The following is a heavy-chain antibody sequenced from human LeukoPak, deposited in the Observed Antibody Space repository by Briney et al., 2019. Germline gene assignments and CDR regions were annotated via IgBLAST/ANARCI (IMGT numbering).Heavy chain of an antibody. V-gene: IGHV3-11*04. D-gene: IGHD5-12*01. CDR2: ISSSGSTI. Sequence: KTGGSLRLSCAASGFTFSDSYMSWIRQAPGKGLEWVSYISSSGSTIDYADSVKGRFTISRDNAKKSLYLQMNSLRAEDTAVYYCARGIRGYSGLVVHWGQGTLVTVSS. J-gene: IGHJ4*02. CDR1: GFTFSDSY. CDR3: ARGIRGYSGLVVH.